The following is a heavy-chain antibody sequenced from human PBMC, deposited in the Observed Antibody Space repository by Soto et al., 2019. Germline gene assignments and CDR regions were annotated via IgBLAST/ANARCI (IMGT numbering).Heavy chain of an antibody. Sequence: PSETLSLTCAVYGGSFSGYYWSWIRQPPGKGLEWIGEINHSGSTNYNPSLKSRVTISVDTSKNQFSLKLSSVTAADTAVYYCARGQARRDYDFWRVVTRWFDPWGQGTLVTVSS. CDR3: ARGQARRDYDFWRVVTRWFDP. V-gene: IGHV4-34*01. CDR2: INHSGST. CDR1: GGSFSGYY. D-gene: IGHD3-3*01. J-gene: IGHJ5*02.